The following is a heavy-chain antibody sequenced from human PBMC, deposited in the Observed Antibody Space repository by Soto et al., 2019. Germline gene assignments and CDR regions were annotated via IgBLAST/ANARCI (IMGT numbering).Heavy chain of an antibody. Sequence: QVQLVQSGAEVKKPGSSVKVSCKASGGTFSSYAINWVRQAPGQGLEWMGGIIPIFATADYAQKLQGRVTITADESTSTAYMGLGSLRPGDTAGYYCAQCLLGVNYCYGVDVWGQGTTVTVSS. V-gene: IGHV1-69*12. CDR3: AQCLLGVNYCYGVDV. CDR1: GGTFSSYA. D-gene: IGHD3-16*01. J-gene: IGHJ6*02. CDR2: IIPIFATA.